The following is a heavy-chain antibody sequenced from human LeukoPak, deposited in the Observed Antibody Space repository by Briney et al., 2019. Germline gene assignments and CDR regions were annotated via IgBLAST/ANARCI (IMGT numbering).Heavy chain of an antibody. CDR2: ISSSSSYI. V-gene: IGHV3-21*01. Sequence: PGGSLRLSCAASGFTFSSYSMNWVRQAPGKGLEWVSSISSSSSYIYYADSVKGRFTISRDNSKNTLYLQMNSLRAEDTAVYYCARFPLYCSSTSCYTNYFDYWGQGTLVTVSS. CDR3: ARFPLYCSSTSCYTNYFDY. CDR1: GFTFSSYS. J-gene: IGHJ4*02. D-gene: IGHD2-2*02.